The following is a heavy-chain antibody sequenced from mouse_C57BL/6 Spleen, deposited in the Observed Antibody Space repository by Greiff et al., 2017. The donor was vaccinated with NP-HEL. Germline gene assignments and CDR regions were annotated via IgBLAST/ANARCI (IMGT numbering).Heavy chain of an antibody. CDR3: ARNHYGSSYAFAY. J-gene: IGHJ3*01. D-gene: IGHD1-1*01. V-gene: IGHV2-2*01. Sequence: QVQLQQSGPGLVQPSQSLSITCTVSGFSLTSYGVHWVRQSPGKGLEWLGVIWSGGSTDYNAAFISRLSISKDNSKSQVFFKMNSLQADDTAIYYCARNHYGSSYAFAYWGQGTLVTVSA. CDR2: IWSGGST. CDR1: GFSLTSYG.